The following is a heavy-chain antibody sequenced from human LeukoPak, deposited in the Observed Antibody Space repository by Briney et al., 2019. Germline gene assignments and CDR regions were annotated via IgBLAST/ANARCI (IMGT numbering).Heavy chain of an antibody. CDR3: ARDFWVAENTVFFDY. CDR2: IKQDESEK. CDR1: GFTFSSYW. J-gene: IGHJ4*02. V-gene: IGHV3-7*01. D-gene: IGHD3-16*01. Sequence: PGGSLRLSCAASGFTFSSYWMSWVRQAPGKGLEWVATIKQDESEKYYVDSVKGRFTISRDNAKNSLYLQMNSLRAEDTAVYYCARDFWVAENTVFFDYWGQGALVTVSS.